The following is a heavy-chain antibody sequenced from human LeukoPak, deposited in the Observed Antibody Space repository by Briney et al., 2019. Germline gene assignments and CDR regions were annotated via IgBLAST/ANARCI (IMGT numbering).Heavy chain of an antibody. V-gene: IGHV3-30*18. J-gene: IGHJ4*02. CDR3: AKEGFGASGSYSFDY. Sequence: PGGSLRLSCAASGFTFSDYYMSWIRQAPGKGLEWVAFISYDGSNEYYADSAKGRFTISRDNSKNTLYLQMNSLRAEDTAVYYCAKEGFGASGSYSFDYWGQGTLVTVSS. D-gene: IGHD3-10*01. CDR1: GFTFSDYY. CDR2: ISYDGSNE.